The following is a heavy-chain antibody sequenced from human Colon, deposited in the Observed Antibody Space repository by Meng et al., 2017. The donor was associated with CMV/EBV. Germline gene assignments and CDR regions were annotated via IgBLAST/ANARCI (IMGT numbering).Heavy chain of an antibody. CDR2: IRFDGKDQ. Sequence: GESLKISCAASGFNFNSYGMHGVRQAPGKGLQWVTFIRFDGKDQYYSDSVKGRFTISRDNAMSTLYLQMDGLRPDDTAVYYCAKREASASLDYWGQGTLVTVSS. D-gene: IGHD5-24*01. V-gene: IGHV3-30*02. CDR1: GFNFNSYG. J-gene: IGHJ4*02. CDR3: AKREASASLDY.